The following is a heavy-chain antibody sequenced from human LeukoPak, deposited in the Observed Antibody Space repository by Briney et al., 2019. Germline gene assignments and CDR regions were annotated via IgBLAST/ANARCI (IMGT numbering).Heavy chain of an antibody. CDR3: ARGSIYYDILTGYYYFDY. Sequence: PSETLSLTCTVSGGSISSYYWSWIRQPPGKGLEWIGYIYYSGSTNYNPSLKSRVTISVDTSKNQFSLKLSSVTAADTAAYYCARGSIYYDILTGYYYFDYWGQGTLVTVSS. CDR2: IYYSGST. D-gene: IGHD3-9*01. V-gene: IGHV4-59*12. J-gene: IGHJ4*02. CDR1: GGSISSYY.